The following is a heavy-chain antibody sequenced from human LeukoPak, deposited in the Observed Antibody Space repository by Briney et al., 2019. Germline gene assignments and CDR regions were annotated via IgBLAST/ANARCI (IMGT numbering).Heavy chain of an antibody. CDR3: ARVRYGSGETYDY. CDR1: GGSISGYY. CDR2: IYFSGKT. Sequence: PSQTLSLTCTVSGGSISGYYWSWIRQSPGKGLEWLGYIYFSGKTNYNPSLKIRLTISVDTSKNLFSLNLSSVTAADTAVYYCARVRYGSGETYDYWGQGTLVTSST. D-gene: IGHD3-10*01. J-gene: IGHJ4*02. V-gene: IGHV4-59*01.